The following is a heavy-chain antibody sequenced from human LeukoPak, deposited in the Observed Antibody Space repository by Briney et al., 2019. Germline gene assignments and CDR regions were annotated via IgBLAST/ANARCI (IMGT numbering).Heavy chain of an antibody. CDR3: ARDTTAVTSSAFDS. Sequence: SGTLSLTCAVSGGSISSSYWWSWVRQPPGKGPEWIGEIYHSGTTNYNPSLKSRVTISVDKLKNQFSLRLSSVTAADTAVYYCARDTTAVTSSAFDSWGQGTLVTVSS. D-gene: IGHD6-19*01. V-gene: IGHV4-4*02. CDR1: GGSISSSYW. J-gene: IGHJ4*02. CDR2: IYHSGTT.